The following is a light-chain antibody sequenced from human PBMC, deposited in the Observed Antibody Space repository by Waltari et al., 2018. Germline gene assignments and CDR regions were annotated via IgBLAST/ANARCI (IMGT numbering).Light chain of an antibody. CDR2: GKE. V-gene: IGLV3-19*01. CDR1: RLTTSY. Sequence: SSEQTTGPDVSVALGQTVKITSTGDRLTTSYASWYQVKPGQAPVLVLFGKEKRPSGIPDRISGYSSGTTSSLTITGAQAEDEADYYCHSRKGSDNQVVFGGGTKLTVL. J-gene: IGLJ3*02. CDR3: HSRKGSDNQVV.